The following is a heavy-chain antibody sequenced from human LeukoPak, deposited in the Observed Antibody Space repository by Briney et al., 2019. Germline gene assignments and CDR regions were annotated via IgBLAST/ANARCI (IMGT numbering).Heavy chain of an antibody. CDR2: ISSSSSYI. J-gene: IGHJ4*02. V-gene: IGHV3-21*01. CDR1: GFTFNSYS. CDR3: ARASIAAAGVDY. D-gene: IGHD6-13*01. Sequence: GGSLSRYCAASGFTFNSYSMNRDRQAPGKGLEWVSSISSSSSYIYYADSVKGRFTISRDNAKNSLYLQMNSLRAEDTAVYYCARASIAAAGVDYWGQGTLVTVSS.